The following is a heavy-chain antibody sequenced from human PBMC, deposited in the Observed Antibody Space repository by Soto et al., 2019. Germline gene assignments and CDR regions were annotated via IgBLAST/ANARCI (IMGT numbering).Heavy chain of an antibody. D-gene: IGHD3-10*01. CDR3: ARKPGTAFEI. CDR1: GYIFTNNW. V-gene: IGHV5-51*03. CDR2: IYPSDSDT. J-gene: IGHJ3*02. Sequence: EVQLVQSGAEVKKPGESMKISCKGTGYIFTNNWIGWVRQMPGKGLEWMGIIYPSDSDTRYSPSCQGQVTISADKSISTAYLHWSSLKASDTAMYYCARKPGTAFEIWGQGTMVTVSS.